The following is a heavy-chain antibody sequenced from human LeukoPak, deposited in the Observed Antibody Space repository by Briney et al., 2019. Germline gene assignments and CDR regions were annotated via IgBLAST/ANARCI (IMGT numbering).Heavy chain of an antibody. Sequence: SETLSLTCTVSGDSISSYYWSWIRQPPGKGLEWIGNMYYSGSTNYNPSLKSRVTISVDTSKNQFSLKLGSVTAADTAVYYCARESYYGSGSEGYFAYWGQGTLVTVSS. CDR2: MYYSGST. D-gene: IGHD3-10*01. CDR3: ARESYYGSGSEGYFAY. J-gene: IGHJ4*02. V-gene: IGHV4-59*01. CDR1: GDSISSYY.